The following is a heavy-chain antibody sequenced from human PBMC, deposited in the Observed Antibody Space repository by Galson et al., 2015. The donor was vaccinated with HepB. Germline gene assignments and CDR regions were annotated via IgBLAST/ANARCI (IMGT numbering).Heavy chain of an antibody. CDR1: GFTFSSYA. Sequence: SLRLSCAASGFTFSSYAMSWVRQAPGKGLEWVSAISGSGGSTYYADSVKGRFTISRDNSKNTLYLQMNSLRAEDTAVYYCAKMDGGSGSYYTPHHPFDYWGQGTLVTVSS. J-gene: IGHJ4*02. CDR2: ISGSGGST. D-gene: IGHD3-10*01. CDR3: AKMDGGSGSYYTPHHPFDY. V-gene: IGHV3-23*01.